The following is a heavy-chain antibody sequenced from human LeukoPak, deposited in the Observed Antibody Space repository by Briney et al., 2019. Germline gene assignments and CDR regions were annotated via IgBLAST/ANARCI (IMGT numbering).Heavy chain of an antibody. CDR2: ISSSSSTI. D-gene: IGHD3-10*01. CDR3: ARDSVTMVRGVKVFDY. J-gene: IGHJ4*02. V-gene: IGHV3-48*02. CDR1: GFTFSSYS. Sequence: GGSLRLSCAASGFTFSSYSMNWVRQAPGKGLEWVSYISSSSSTIYYADSVKGRFTISRDNAKNSLYLQMNSLRDEDTAVYYCARDSVTMVRGVKVFDYWGQGTLVTVSS.